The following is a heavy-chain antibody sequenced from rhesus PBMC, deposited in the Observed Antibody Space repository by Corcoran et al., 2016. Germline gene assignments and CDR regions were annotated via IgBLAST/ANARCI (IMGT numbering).Heavy chain of an antibody. CDR3: ASGYSGSQRFDY. D-gene: IGHD6-25*01. V-gene: IGHV4-127*01. J-gene: IGHJ4*01. Sequence: QVQLQESGPGLVKPSETLSLTCAVSGYSISSGYGWGWIRQPPGKGLEWIGQIYGGSGSTYYNPSLKSRVTVSKDTSKNQFSLKLSSVTAADTAVYYCASGYSGSQRFDYWGQGVLVTVSS. CDR1: GYSISSGYG. CDR2: IYGGSGST.